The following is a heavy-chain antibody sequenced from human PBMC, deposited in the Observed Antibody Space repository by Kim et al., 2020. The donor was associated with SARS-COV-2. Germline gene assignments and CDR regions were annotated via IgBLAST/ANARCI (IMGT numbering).Heavy chain of an antibody. Sequence: GGSLRLSCAASGFTFSSYSINWVRQAPGKVLELFSYIISSGSPIYYADSLKGRFTISRDNSKNSLYLQMNSLRAEDTAVYYCARAPYGDVDWFYPWG. CDR2: IISSGSPI. CDR1: GFTFSSYS. V-gene: IGHV3-48*04. CDR3: ARAPYGDVDWFYP. D-gene: IGHD4-17*01. J-gene: IGHJ5*02.